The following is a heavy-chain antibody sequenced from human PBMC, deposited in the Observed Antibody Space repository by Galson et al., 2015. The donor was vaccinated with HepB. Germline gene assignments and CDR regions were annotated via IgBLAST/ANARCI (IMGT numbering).Heavy chain of an antibody. CDR1: GGTFSSYA. V-gene: IGHV1-69*13. CDR3: ARQGVGATKDSPGAFDI. Sequence: SVKVSCKASGGTFSSYAISWVRQAPGQGLEWMGGIIPIFGTANYAQKFQGRVTITADESTSTAYMELSSLRSEDTAVYYCARQGVGATKDSPGAFDIWGQGTMVTVSS. CDR2: IIPIFGTA. J-gene: IGHJ3*02. D-gene: IGHD1-26*01.